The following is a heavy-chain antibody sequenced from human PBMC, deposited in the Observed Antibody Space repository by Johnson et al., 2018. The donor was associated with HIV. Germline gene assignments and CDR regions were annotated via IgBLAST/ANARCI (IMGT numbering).Heavy chain of an antibody. D-gene: IGHD1-1*01. V-gene: IGHV3-7*05. CDR1: GFTFSSYW. Sequence: VQLVESGGGLVQPGGSLRLSCAASGFTFSSYWMSWVRQAPGKGLEWVANIKQDGSENYYVDSVKGRFTISRDNAKNSLYLQMNSLRAEDTAVYYCARVPPFGTHPDGAFDIWGQGTMVTVSS. CDR2: IKQDGSEN. CDR3: ARVPPFGTHPDGAFDI. J-gene: IGHJ3*02.